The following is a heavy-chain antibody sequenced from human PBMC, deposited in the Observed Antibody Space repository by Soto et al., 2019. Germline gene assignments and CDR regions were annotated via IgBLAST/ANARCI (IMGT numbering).Heavy chain of an antibody. CDR3: AKEKNYDFWSGYYSHYYFDY. CDR1: GFTFSSYG. V-gene: IGHV3-30*18. Sequence: GGSLRLSCAAPGFTFSSYGMHWVRQAPGKGLEWVAVISYDGSNKYYADSVKGRFTISRDNSKNTLYLQMNSLRAEDTAVYYCAKEKNYDFWSGYYSHYYFDYWGQGTLVTVSS. J-gene: IGHJ4*02. D-gene: IGHD3-3*01. CDR2: ISYDGSNK.